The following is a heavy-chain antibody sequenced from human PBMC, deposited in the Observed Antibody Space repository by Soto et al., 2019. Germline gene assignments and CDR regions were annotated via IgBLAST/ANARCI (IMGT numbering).Heavy chain of an antibody. J-gene: IGHJ4*02. D-gene: IGHD2-2*03. CDR3: AKDPTSSVGSLPGY. CDR1: RFTFSNYA. Sequence: EVQLLESGGGLVQPGGSLRLSCAASRFTFSNYAMSWVRQAPGKGLEWVSVISDSGGSTYYADSVKGRFTISRDNSNNILYLQMNSLRAEDTAVYYCAKDPTSSVGSLPGYWGQGTLVTVSS. V-gene: IGHV3-23*01. CDR2: ISDSGGST.